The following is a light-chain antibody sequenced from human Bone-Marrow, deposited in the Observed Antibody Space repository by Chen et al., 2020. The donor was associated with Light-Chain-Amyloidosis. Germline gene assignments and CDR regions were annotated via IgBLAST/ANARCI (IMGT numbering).Light chain of an antibody. Sequence: SYELTQPPSVSVSPGQTARITCSGDDLPTKYAYWYQQKPGQAPVLVIHRETERPSGISERFSGSSSGTTATLTISGDQAEDEADYHCRSADGSGTDGGIFGGRTKLTVL. CDR1: DLPTKY. CDR3: RSADGSGTDGGI. CDR2: RET. V-gene: IGLV3-25*03. J-gene: IGLJ2*01.